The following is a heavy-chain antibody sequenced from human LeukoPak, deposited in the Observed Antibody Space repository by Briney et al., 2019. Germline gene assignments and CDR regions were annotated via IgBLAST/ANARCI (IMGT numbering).Heavy chain of an antibody. V-gene: IGHV4-34*01. D-gene: IGHD5-12*01. Sequence: PSETLSFTCAVYGGSFSGYYWSWIRQPPGKGLEWIGEINHSGSTNYNPSLKSRVTISVDTSKNQFSLKLSSVTAADTAVYYCARLRGLRGFDYWGQGTLVTVSS. J-gene: IGHJ4*02. CDR1: GGSFSGYY. CDR2: INHSGST. CDR3: ARLRGLRGFDY.